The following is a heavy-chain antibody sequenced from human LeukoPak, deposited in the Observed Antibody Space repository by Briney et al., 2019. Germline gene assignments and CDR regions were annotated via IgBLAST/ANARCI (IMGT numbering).Heavy chain of an antibody. CDR3: TRMTTGHDY. V-gene: IGHV4-34*01. Sequence: PSETLSLTCAVSGVSFNDYYWIWVRQTPGKGLEWIGEINHSGYTNDSPSLKSRVTLSIDTSRKQFSLNLGSVTVADTGIYYCTRMTTGHDYLGQGTMVTVSS. CDR1: GVSFNDYY. J-gene: IGHJ4*02. CDR2: INHSGYT. D-gene: IGHD4-17*01.